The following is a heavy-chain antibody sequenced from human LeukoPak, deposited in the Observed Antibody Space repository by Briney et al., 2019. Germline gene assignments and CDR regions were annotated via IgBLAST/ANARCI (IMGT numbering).Heavy chain of an antibody. Sequence: PGGSLRLSCAASGFTFSSYWMNWVRQAPGKGLEWVASIKQDGSEKYYVDSVKGRFTIPRDNAKNSLYLQMNSLRAEDTAVYYCAREGSYYDSSGYYSSFDYWGQGTLVTVSS. CDR2: IKQDGSEK. J-gene: IGHJ4*02. CDR3: AREGSYYDSSGYYSSFDY. D-gene: IGHD3-22*01. CDR1: GFTFSSYW. V-gene: IGHV3-7*03.